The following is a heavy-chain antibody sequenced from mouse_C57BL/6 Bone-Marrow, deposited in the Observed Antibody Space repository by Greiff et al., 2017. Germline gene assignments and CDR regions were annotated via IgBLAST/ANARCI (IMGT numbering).Heavy chain of an antibody. CDR2: INPNNGGT. V-gene: IGHV1-22*01. J-gene: IGHJ4*01. CDR1: GYTFTDYN. Sequence: VQLQQSGPELVKPGASVKMSCKASGYTFTDYNMHWVKQSHGKSLEWIGYINPNNGGTSYNQKFKGKATLTVNKSSSTAYMELRSLTSEDSAVYYCYGSPYAMDYWGQGTSVTVSS. D-gene: IGHD1-1*01. CDR3: YGSPYAMDY.